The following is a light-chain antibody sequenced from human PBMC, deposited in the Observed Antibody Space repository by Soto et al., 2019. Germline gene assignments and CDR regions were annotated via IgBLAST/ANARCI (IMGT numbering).Light chain of an antibody. CDR2: GAS. CDR3: QQYGDSPLT. J-gene: IGKJ4*01. Sequence: EIVLTQSPGTLSLSPGERATLSCRASQSVSSATYLAWYQQKPGQAPRLLIYGASSRAAGIPDRFSGSGSGTDFTLTISRLEPDDFAVYYCQQYGDSPLTFGARTKVE. V-gene: IGKV3-20*01. CDR1: QSVSSATY.